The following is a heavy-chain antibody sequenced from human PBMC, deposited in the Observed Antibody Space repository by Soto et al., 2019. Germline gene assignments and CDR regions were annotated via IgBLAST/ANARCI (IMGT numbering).Heavy chain of an antibody. V-gene: IGHV4-39*01. CDR3: TTIEASYSFCQMDV. Sequence: WDTLSPICTVSGGSISSSSYYWGWIRQPPGNGLECIGSIDYSGSAYYNPSVKSRVTISVDTSKNQFSLKLSSVTAADTAVDYWTTIEASYSFCQMDVSGQRSTVT. CDR1: GGSISSSSYY. D-gene: IGHD5-18*01. J-gene: IGHJ6*02. CDR2: IDYSGSA.